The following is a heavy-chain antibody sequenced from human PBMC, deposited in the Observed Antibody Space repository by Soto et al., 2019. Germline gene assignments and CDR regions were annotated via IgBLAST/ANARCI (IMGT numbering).Heavy chain of an antibody. Sequence: QVQLVQSGAEVRKPGALVKVSCKASGYTFTTYGISWVRQAPGQGLEWMGWISGYNGHTKYAQKFQGRVTMTTDTSTCTVYMDLRSLRSDDTAVYYCAREGEMPYYYYGLDVWGQGTTVTVSS. CDR3: AREGEMPYYYYGLDV. CDR2: ISGYNGHT. D-gene: IGHD3-16*01. CDR1: GYTFTTYG. V-gene: IGHV1-18*01. J-gene: IGHJ6*02.